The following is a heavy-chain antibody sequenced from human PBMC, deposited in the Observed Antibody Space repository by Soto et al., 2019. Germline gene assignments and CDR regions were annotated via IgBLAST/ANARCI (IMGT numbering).Heavy chain of an antibody. CDR3: AKARHSSSGYYYVGFVY. V-gene: IGHV3-23*01. CDR1: GFTFSSYA. J-gene: IGHJ4*02. CDR2: ISGSGGST. D-gene: IGHD3-22*01. Sequence: GGSLRLSCAASGFTFSSYAMSWVRQAPGEGLEWVSAISGSGGSTYYADSVKGRFTISRDNSKNTLYLQMNSLRAEDTAVYYCAKARHSSSGYYYVGFVYWGQGTLVTVSS.